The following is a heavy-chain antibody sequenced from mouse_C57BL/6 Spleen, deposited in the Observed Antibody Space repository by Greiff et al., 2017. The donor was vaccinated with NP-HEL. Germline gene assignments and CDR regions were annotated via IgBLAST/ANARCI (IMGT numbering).Heavy chain of an antibody. J-gene: IGHJ2*01. V-gene: IGHV5-6*01. CDR3: ARQSTTVALDY. D-gene: IGHD1-1*01. CDR1: GFTFSSYG. Sequence: EVQLVESGGDLVKPGGSLKLSCAASGFTFSSYGMSWVRQTPDKRLEWVATISSGGSYTYYPDSVKGRFTISRDNAKNTLYLQMSSLKSEDTAMYYCARQSTTVALDYWGQGTTLTVSS. CDR2: ISSGGSYT.